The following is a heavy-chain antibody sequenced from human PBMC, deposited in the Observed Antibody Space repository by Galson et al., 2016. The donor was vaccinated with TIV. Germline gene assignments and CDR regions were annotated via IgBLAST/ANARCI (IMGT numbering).Heavy chain of an antibody. V-gene: IGHV5-51*01. CDR2: IYPGDSHT. J-gene: IGHJ4*02. CDR3: ARNDFPACGGDCYTEYFFDY. D-gene: IGHD2-21*01. CDR1: GYNFIRYW. Sequence: QSGAEVKKPGESLKISCKGSGYNFIRYWIGWVRQKPGNGLEWMGMIYPGDSHTRYSASFRGQVTISVDKSIDTAYLQWSSLRASDTALYFCARNDFPACGGDCYTEYFFDYWGQGTLVSVSS.